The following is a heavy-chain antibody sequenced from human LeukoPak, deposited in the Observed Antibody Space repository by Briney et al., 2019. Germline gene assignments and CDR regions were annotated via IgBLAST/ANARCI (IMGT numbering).Heavy chain of an antibody. CDR2: ISSSSSYI. J-gene: IGHJ3*02. V-gene: IGHV3-21*01. CDR3: ATIRGPADAFDI. Sequence: NTGGSLRLSCAASGFTFSSYAMSWVRQAPGKGLEWVSSISSSSSYIYYADSVKGRFTISRDNAKNSLYLQMNSLRAEDTAVYYCATIRGPADAFDIWGQGTMVTVSS. CDR1: GFTFSSYA.